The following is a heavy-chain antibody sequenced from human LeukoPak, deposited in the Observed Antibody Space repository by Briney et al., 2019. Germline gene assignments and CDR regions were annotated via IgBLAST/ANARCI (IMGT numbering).Heavy chain of an antibody. CDR2: INHSGST. D-gene: IGHD5-24*01. Sequence: SETLSLTCAVYGGSFSGYSWTWIRQPPGKGLEWIGEINHSGSTNYNPSLKSRLTISVDTSKNQFSLKLTSVTAADTAVYYCARTNVEMATTFDYWGQGTLVTVSS. CDR1: GGSFSGYS. CDR3: ARTNVEMATTFDY. J-gene: IGHJ4*02. V-gene: IGHV4-34*01.